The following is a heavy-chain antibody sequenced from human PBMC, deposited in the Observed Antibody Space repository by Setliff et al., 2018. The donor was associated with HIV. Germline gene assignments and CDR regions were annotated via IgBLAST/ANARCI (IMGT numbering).Heavy chain of an antibody. D-gene: IGHD2-15*01. J-gene: IGHJ4*02. Sequence: GGSLRLSCVASGFIFSDCGMHWVRQAPGKGLEWVAVIWSDGSNKYYADSVKGRFSISRDNSKNTLHLQMNSLRAEDTAVYYCAKGPRWFDPNYFDSWGQGTLVTVSS. CDR3: AKGPRWFDPNYFDS. V-gene: IGHV3-33*06. CDR2: IWSDGSNK. CDR1: GFIFSDCG.